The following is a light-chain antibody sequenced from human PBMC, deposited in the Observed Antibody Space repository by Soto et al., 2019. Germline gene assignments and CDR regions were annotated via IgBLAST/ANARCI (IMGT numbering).Light chain of an antibody. V-gene: IGLV1-51*01. CDR3: ATWDGSLPGEV. Sequence: QSVLTQSASMSAAPGQKVTISCSGSSSNIGNNYVSWYQQLPGTAPKLLIYDNNKRPSGIPDRFSGSKSGTSGTLDITGLQTGDEADYYCATWDGSLPGEVFGGGTKLTVL. J-gene: IGLJ2*01. CDR2: DNN. CDR1: SSNIGNNY.